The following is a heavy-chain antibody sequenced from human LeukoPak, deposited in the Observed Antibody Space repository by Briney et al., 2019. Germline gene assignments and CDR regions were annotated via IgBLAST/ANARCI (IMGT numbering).Heavy chain of an antibody. V-gene: IGHV4-59*08. CDR1: GSSINNNF. Sequence: SETLSLTCTVSGSSINNNFWTWIRQPPGKGLEWIGYIYSSGSANYNPSIKSRVIISGDTSKNQISLKLTSVTAADTAMYFCARHRDYYDTWGRGTLVTVSS. D-gene: IGHD3-22*01. CDR2: IYSSGSA. J-gene: IGHJ4*01. CDR3: ARHRDYYDT.